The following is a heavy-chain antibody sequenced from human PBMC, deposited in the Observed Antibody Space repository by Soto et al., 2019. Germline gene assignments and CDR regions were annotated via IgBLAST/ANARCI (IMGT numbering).Heavy chain of an antibody. CDR3: ARDVAVADYYGMDV. CDR2: IIPILGIA. J-gene: IGHJ6*02. CDR1: GGTFSSYT. D-gene: IGHD6-19*01. Sequence: QVQLVQSGAEVKKPGSSVKVSCKASGGTFSSYTISWVRQAPGQGLEWMGRIIPILGIANYAQKFQGRVTITADKSTSTAYTELSSLRSEDTAVYYCARDVAVADYYGMDVWGQGTTVTVSS. V-gene: IGHV1-69*08.